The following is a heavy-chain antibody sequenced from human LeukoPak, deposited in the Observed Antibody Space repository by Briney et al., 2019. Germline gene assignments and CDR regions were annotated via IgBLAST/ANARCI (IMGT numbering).Heavy chain of an antibody. Sequence: PGGSLRLSCAASGFTFSSYEMNWVRQAPGKGLEWVSYISSSGSTIYYADSVKGRFTISRDNAKNSLYLQMNSLRAEDTALYYCARGRYSGSYLLDYWGQGTLVTVSS. J-gene: IGHJ4*02. V-gene: IGHV3-48*03. CDR2: ISSSGSTI. CDR1: GFTFSSYE. CDR3: ARGRYSGSYLLDY. D-gene: IGHD1-26*01.